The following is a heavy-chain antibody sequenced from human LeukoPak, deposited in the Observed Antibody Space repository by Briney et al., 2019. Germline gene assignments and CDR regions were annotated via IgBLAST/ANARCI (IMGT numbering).Heavy chain of an antibody. D-gene: IGHD3-22*01. J-gene: IGHJ3*02. V-gene: IGHV1-8*01. CDR1: GYTFTSYD. Sequence: ASVKVSCKASGYTFTSYDINWVRQATGQGLEWMGWMNPNSGNTGYAQKFQGRVTMTRNTSISTAYMELSSLRSEDTAVYYCATTLDYYDSSVLRIGAFDIWGQGTMVTVSS. CDR3: ATTLDYYDSSVLRIGAFDI. CDR2: MNPNSGNT.